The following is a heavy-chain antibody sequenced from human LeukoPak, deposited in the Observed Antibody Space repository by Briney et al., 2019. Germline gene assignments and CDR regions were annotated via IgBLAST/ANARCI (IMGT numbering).Heavy chain of an antibody. D-gene: IGHD3/OR15-3a*01. V-gene: IGHV4-39*01. CDR1: GVSISSSNSY. Sequence: SETLSLTCSVSGVSISSSNSYWGWIRQPPGKGLEWIGSIYYTGNTYYNASLKSQVSISVDTSKNQFSLRLTSVTAADTAVYFCARQTGSGLFILPGGQGTLVTVSS. CDR3: ARQTGSGLFILP. CDR2: IYYTGNT. J-gene: IGHJ4*02.